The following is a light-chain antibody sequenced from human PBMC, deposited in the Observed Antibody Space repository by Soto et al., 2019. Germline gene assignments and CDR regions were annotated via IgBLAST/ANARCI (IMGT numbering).Light chain of an antibody. CDR2: DVN. J-gene: IGLJ2*01. CDR1: GGDVGGYNY. Sequence: QSVLTQPAAVSGSPGQSITISCTGTGGDVGGYNYVSWYQQHPGKASRLLIYDVNNRPTGVSDRFTGSTSGNTASLSISGLQAEDEAEYFCSSYRTISTLVVFGGGTKLTVL. CDR3: SSYRTISTLVV. V-gene: IGLV2-14*03.